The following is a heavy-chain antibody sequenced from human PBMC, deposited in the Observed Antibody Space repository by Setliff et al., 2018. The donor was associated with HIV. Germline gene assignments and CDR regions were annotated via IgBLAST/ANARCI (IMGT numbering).Heavy chain of an antibody. CDR1: GFTFSNAW. Sequence: LSLSCAASGFTFSNAWMSWVRQAPGKGQEWVGRIKSKTDGGTTDYAAPVKGRFTFSRDDSKNTLYLQMNSLKTEDTAVCYCTTVHYCSTTRCYIFDYWGLGTLVTVSS. J-gene: IGHJ4*02. D-gene: IGHD2-2*01. CDR2: IKSKTDGGTT. V-gene: IGHV3-15*01. CDR3: TTVHYCSTTRCYIFDY.